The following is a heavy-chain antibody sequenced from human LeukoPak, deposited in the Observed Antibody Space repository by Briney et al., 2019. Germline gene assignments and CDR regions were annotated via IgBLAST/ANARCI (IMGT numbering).Heavy chain of an antibody. CDR3: ARRHCTNGVCYRAYYYMDV. D-gene: IGHD2-8*01. J-gene: IGHJ6*03. CDR1: GGSISSGSYY. CDR2: IYTSGST. V-gene: IGHV4-61*02. Sequence: PSQTLSLTCTVSGGSISSGSYYWSWIRQPAGKGLEWIGRIYTSGSTNYNPSLKSRVTISVDTSKKQISLKLSSVTAADTAVYYCARRHCTNGVCYRAYYYMDVWGKGTTVTVSS.